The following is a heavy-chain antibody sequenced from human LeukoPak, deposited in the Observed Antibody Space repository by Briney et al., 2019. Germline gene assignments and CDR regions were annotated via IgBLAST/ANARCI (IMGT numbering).Heavy chain of an antibody. V-gene: IGHV3-11*04. CDR2: ISSSGSTI. CDR3: VGSGSGSTGAFDI. D-gene: IGHD3-10*01. Sequence: GGSLRLSCAASGFTFSDYYMSWIRQAPGKGLEWVSYISSSGSTIYYADSVKGRFTISRDNAKNSLYLQMNSPRAEDTAVYYCVGSGSGSTGAFDIWGQGTMVTVSS. CDR1: GFTFSDYY. J-gene: IGHJ3*02.